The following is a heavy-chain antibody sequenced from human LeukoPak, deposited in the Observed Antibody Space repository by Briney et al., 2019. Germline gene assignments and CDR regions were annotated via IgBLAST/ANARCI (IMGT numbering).Heavy chain of an antibody. D-gene: IGHD3-9*01. CDR1: GFTFSIYP. CDR3: ASLYFANKAFDI. CDR2: IGDNGDST. V-gene: IGHV3-64*01. J-gene: IGHJ3*02. Sequence: GGSLRLSCAASGFTFSIYPMQWVRQAPGKGLECVSAIGDNGDSTYYANSLKGRFTISTDNSKITLYLQMRSLISEDMALSYCASLYFANKAFDIWGQGTMVTVSS.